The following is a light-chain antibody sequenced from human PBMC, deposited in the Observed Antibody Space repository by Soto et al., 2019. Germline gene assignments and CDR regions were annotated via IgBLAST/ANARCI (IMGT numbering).Light chain of an antibody. CDR1: QTIADD. CDR3: QQSYNWPPLYT. CDR2: GAS. V-gene: IGKV3-15*01. Sequence: EIVMTQSPATLSVSPGESATLSCRASQTIADDLGWYQQKPGRPPRLLIYGASTRATGVPPRFSGSRSGTDFTLTISSLQSEDFAVYYCQQSYNWPPLYTFGQGTKLEIK. J-gene: IGKJ2*01.